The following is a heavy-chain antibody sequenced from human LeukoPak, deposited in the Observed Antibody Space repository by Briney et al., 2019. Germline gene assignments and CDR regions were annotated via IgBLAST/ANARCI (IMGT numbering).Heavy chain of an antibody. D-gene: IGHD3-10*01. CDR2: INPSGGST. CDR3: VRDPPTSRVTMVRGARGDY. Sequence: ASVKVSCKASGYTFTNYYMHWVRQAPGQGLEWMGIINPSGGSTSYAQKFQGRVTMTRDTSTSTVYMELSSLRSEDTAVYYCVRDPPTSRVTMVRGARGDYWGQGTLVTVSS. V-gene: IGHV1-46*01. J-gene: IGHJ4*02. CDR1: GYTFTNYY.